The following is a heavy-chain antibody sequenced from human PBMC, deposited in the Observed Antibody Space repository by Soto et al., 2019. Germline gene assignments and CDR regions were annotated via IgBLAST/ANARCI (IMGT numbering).Heavy chain of an antibody. Sequence: GGSLSLSCAASGFTFSSYGMHWVRQAPGKGLEWVAVISYDGSNKYYADSVKGRFTISRDNSKNTLYLQMNSLRAEDTAVYYCAKGPSSGWNWFDPWGQGTLVTVSS. D-gene: IGHD6-19*01. J-gene: IGHJ5*02. CDR1: GFTFSSYG. CDR2: ISYDGSNK. CDR3: AKGPSSGWNWFDP. V-gene: IGHV3-30*18.